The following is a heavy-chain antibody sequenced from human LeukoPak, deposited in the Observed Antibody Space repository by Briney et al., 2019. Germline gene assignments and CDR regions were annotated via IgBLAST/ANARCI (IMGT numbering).Heavy chain of an antibody. CDR2: INPSGGST. Sequence: GASVKVSCKASGYTFTSYYMHWVRQAPGQGLEWMGIINPSGGSTSYAQKFQGRVTMTRDMSTSTVYMELSSLRSEDTAVYYCARGRYSSGWYYYYFDYWGQGTLVTVSS. CDR1: GYTFTSYY. J-gene: IGHJ4*02. V-gene: IGHV1-46*01. D-gene: IGHD6-19*01. CDR3: ARGRYSSGWYYYYFDY.